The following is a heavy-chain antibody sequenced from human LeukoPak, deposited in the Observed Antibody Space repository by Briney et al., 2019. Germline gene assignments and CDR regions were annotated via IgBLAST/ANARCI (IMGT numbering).Heavy chain of an antibody. D-gene: IGHD3-22*01. CDR2: IKQDGSEK. J-gene: IGHJ5*02. CDR1: GFTVSSNY. CDR3: ARDQGYFHNYYYYDSSGYYYH. Sequence: GGSLRLSCAASGFTVSSNYMSWVRQAPGKGLEWVANIKQDGSEKYYVDSVKGRFTISRDNAKNSLYLQMNSLRAEDTAVYYCARDQGYFHNYYYYDSSGYYYHWGQGTLVTVSS. V-gene: IGHV3-7*01.